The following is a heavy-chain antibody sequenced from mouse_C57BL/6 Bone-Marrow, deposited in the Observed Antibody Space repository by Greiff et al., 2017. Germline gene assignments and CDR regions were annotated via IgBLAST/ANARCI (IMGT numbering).Heavy chain of an antibody. D-gene: IGHD2-3*01. CDR2: IYPRDGST. CDR1: GYTFTDHT. J-gene: IGHJ1*03. V-gene: IGHV1-78*01. Sequence: QVQLQQSDAELVKPGASVKISCKVSGYTFTDHTIHWMKQRPEQGLAWIGYIYPRDGSTKYNEKFKGKATLTADKSSSTAYMQLNSLTSEDSAVYFCARKNGIDGYYYWYFDVWGTGTTVTVSS. CDR3: ARKNGIDGYYYWYFDV.